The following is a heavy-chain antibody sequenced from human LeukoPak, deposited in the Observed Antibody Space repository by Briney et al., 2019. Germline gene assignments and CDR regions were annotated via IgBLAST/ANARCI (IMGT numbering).Heavy chain of an antibody. V-gene: IGHV4-30-4*01. J-gene: IGHJ4*02. Sequence: SETLSLTCTVSGGSISSGDYYWSWIRQPPGKGLEWIGYIHYSGSTYYNPSLKSRVTISVDTSKNQFSLKLSSVTAADTAVYYCAREEGSSPNYFDYWGQGTLVTVSS. CDR3: AREEGSSPNYFDY. CDR1: GGSISSGDYY. CDR2: IHYSGST.